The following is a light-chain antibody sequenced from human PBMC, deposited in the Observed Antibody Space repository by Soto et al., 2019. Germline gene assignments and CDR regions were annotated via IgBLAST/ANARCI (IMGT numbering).Light chain of an antibody. CDR3: SSFAGNNNLV. CDR1: SSDVGGYNY. CDR2: EVS. Sequence: QSALTQPPSASGSPGQSVTISCTGTSSDVGGYNYVSWYQQHPGKAPKLMLSEVSKRPSGVTDRFSGSKSGNTASLTVSGLQAEDEAEYYCSSFAGNNNLVFGGGTKLTVL. V-gene: IGLV2-8*01. J-gene: IGLJ2*01.